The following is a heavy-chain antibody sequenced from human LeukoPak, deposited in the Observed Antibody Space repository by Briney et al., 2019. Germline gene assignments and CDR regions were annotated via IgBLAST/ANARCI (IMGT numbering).Heavy chain of an antibody. CDR1: GGSISTYY. V-gene: IGHV4-59*01. Sequence: SETLSLTCTVSGGSISTYYWNWIRQPPGKGLECIGYIYYSGSTNYNPSLKSRVTISLDTSKNQFSLKLTSVTAADTAVYYCARGYSSDYGLYYFDYWGQGTLVTVSS. CDR3: ARGYSSDYGLYYFDY. D-gene: IGHD4-17*01. CDR2: IYYSGST. J-gene: IGHJ4*02.